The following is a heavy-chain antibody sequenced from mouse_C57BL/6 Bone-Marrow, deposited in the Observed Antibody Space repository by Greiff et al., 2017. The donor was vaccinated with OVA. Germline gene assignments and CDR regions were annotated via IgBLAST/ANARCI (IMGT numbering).Heavy chain of an antibody. V-gene: IGHV1-7*01. CDR1: GYTFTSYW. CDR2: INPSSGYT. CDR3: ARGNGLDD. J-gene: IGHJ2*01. Sequence: VQLQQSGAELAKPGASVKLSCKASGYTFTSYWMHWVKQRPGQGLEWIGYINPSSGYTKYNQKFKGKATLTADKSSSTAYMQLSSLTYEDSAVYKCARGNGLDDWGQGTTLTVSS.